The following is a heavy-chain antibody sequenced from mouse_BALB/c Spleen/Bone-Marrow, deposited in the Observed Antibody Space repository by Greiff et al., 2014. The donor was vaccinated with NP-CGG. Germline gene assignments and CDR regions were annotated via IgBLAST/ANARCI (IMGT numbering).Heavy chain of an antibody. CDR2: IDPANGNT. CDR1: GFNIKDTY. V-gene: IGHV14-3*02. CDR3: ASYYYGSYGFAY. D-gene: IGHD1-1*01. J-gene: IGHJ3*01. Sequence: VQLQQPGAELVKPGASVKLSCTASGFNIKDTYMHWVKQRPEQGLEWIGRIDPANGNTKYDPKFQGKATITADTSSNTAYLQRSSLTSEDTAVYYCASYYYGSYGFAYWGQGTLVTVSA.